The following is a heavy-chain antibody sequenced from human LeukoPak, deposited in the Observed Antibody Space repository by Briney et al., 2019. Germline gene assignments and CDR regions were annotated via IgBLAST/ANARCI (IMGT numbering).Heavy chain of an antibody. CDR2: IIPIFGTA. D-gene: IGHD5-12*01. V-gene: IGHV1-69*13. CDR1: GGTFSSYA. CDR3: AKSSTSGYDEGGAFDI. Sequence: GASVKVSCKASGGTFSSYAISWVRQAPGQGLEWMGGIIPIFGTANYAQKFQGRVTITADESTSTAYMELSSLRSDDTAVYYCAKSSTSGYDEGGAFDIWGQGTMVTVSS. J-gene: IGHJ3*02.